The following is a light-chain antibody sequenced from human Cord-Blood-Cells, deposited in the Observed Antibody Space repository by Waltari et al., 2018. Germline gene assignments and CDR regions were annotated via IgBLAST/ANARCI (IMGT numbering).Light chain of an antibody. J-gene: IGKJ4*01. CDR3: RHHNSYPVT. V-gene: IGKV1-9*01. CDR1: QGISSY. CDR2: AAS. Sequence: GARATITRRASQGISSYLAWYQQKPGKAPKLLIYAASTLQSGDPSRFSGSRSGTEVTLTTSSLQPEDVGTYVRRHHNSYPVTPGGATTVEIK.